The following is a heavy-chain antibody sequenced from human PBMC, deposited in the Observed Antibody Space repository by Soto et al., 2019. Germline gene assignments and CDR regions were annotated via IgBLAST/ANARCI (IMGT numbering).Heavy chain of an antibody. CDR1: GGSVTNSSYY. D-gene: IGHD4-4*01. CDR3: VSQRTTVIPQAYFDY. Sequence: SETLSLTCTVSGGSVTNSSYYWGWIRQSPGKGLEGIGSVYYRGRSYSKSSVKSRVTISVETSENQFSLKLNSVTVADNAVYFCVSQRTTVIPQAYFDYWVPVSLVP. V-gene: IGHV4-39*01. CDR2: VYYRGRS. J-gene: IGHJ4*02.